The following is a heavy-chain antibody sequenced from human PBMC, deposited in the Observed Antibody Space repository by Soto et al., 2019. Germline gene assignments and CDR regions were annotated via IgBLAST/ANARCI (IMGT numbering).Heavy chain of an antibody. Sequence: SETLSLTCTVSGGSISSYYWSWIRQPGGKGLEWIGRIYTSGSTNYNPSLKSRVTMSVDTSNNQFSLKLSSVTAADTAVYYCAIEATDGYYYYYGMDVWGQGTTVTVSS. CDR1: GGSISSYY. D-gene: IGHD5-12*01. J-gene: IGHJ6*02. CDR2: IYTSGST. CDR3: AIEATDGYYYYYGMDV. V-gene: IGHV4-4*07.